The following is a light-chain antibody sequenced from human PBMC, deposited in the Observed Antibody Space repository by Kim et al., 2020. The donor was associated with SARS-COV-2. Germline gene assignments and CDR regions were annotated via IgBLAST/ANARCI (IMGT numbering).Light chain of an antibody. CDR3: QENYFAPYT. V-gene: IGKV1-39*01. CDR1: QNIVNY. CDR2: AAS. Sequence: SASVGDSDTITCRASQNIVNYVNWYQQKPGKAPKLLIHAASGLQSGVPSRFSGSGSGTDFTLTISSLQPEDFATYYCQENYFAPYTFGQGTKLEI. J-gene: IGKJ2*01.